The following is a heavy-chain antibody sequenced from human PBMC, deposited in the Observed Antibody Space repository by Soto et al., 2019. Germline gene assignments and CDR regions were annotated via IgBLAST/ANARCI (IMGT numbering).Heavy chain of an antibody. V-gene: IGHV3-23*01. CDR1: GFTFSSYA. CDR3: ARDSLRIQLWSPNWFDP. Sequence: EVQLLESGGGLVQPGGSLRLSCAASGFTFSSYAMSWVRQAPGKGLEWVSAISGSGGSTYYADSVKGRFTISRDNSKNTLYLQMNSLRAEDTAVYYCARDSLRIQLWSPNWFDPWGQGTLVTVSS. J-gene: IGHJ5*02. CDR2: ISGSGGST. D-gene: IGHD5-18*01.